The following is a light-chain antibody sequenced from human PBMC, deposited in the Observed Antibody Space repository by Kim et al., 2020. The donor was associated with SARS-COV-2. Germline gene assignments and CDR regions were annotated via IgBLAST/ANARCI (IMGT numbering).Light chain of an antibody. V-gene: IGLV2-14*03. CDR2: DVT. CDR3: GSHTTANTR. Sequence: QSALTQPASVSGSPGQSVTISCSATSSDVGGFQYVSWYQQHPGKAPKLIIYDVTNRPSGVSNRFSGSKSGNTASLTISGLQAEDEADYFCGSHTTANTRFGGGTQLTVL. CDR1: SSDVGGFQY. J-gene: IGLJ2*01.